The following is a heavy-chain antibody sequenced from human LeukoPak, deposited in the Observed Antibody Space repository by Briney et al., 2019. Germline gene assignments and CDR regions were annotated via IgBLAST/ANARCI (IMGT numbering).Heavy chain of an antibody. V-gene: IGHV4-59*08. D-gene: IGHD3-16*02. Sequence: SETLSLTCTVSGGSIGTYYWSWIRQSPGKGLEWIGYIYVTGTRYNPYLQSRVTISVDTSRNQFFVKMSSVTAADTAVYYCARHIGGGIEDMDVWGKGTKVTVSS. J-gene: IGHJ6*03. CDR3: ARHIGGGIEDMDV. CDR2: IYVTGT. CDR1: GGSIGTYY.